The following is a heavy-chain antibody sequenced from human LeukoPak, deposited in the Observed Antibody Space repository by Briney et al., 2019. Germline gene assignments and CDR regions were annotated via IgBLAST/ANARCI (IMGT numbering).Heavy chain of an antibody. CDR1: GFTFSSYW. CDR3: AKGGAVAVFDS. V-gene: IGHV3-7*01. J-gene: IGHJ4*02. Sequence: GGSLRLSCAASGFTFSSYWMNWVRQAPGKGLEWVANIKQDGSEKYYVDSVKGRFTISRDNSKNTLYLQMNSLRAEDTAVYYCAKGGAVAVFDSWGQGTLVTVSS. CDR2: IKQDGSEK. D-gene: IGHD6-19*01.